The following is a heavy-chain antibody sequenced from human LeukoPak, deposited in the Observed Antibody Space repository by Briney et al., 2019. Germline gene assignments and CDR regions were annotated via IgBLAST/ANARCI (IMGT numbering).Heavy chain of an antibody. D-gene: IGHD1-1*01. J-gene: IGHJ4*02. V-gene: IGHV3-23*01. Sequence: GGSLRLSCAASGFTFSSYAMSWVRQAPGKGLEWVSAISGSGGSTYYGDSVKGRFTISRDNAKNSLYLQMNSLRAGDTAVYYCAKNDFFDYWGQGTLVTVSS. CDR1: GFTFSSYA. CDR2: ISGSGGST. CDR3: AKNDFFDY.